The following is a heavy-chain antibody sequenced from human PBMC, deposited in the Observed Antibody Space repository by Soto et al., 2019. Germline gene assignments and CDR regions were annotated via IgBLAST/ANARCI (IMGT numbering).Heavy chain of an antibody. CDR3: ASLKGSRSLVWFDP. V-gene: IGHV1-18*01. J-gene: IGHJ5*02. CDR1: GYTFTSYG. D-gene: IGHD6-13*01. CDR2: ISAYNGNT. Sequence: ASVKVSCKASGYTFTSYGISWVRQAPGQGLEWMGWISAYNGNTNYAQKLQGRVTMTTDTSTSTAYMELRSLRSDDTAVYYCASLKGSRSLVWFDPWGQRTLVTHSS.